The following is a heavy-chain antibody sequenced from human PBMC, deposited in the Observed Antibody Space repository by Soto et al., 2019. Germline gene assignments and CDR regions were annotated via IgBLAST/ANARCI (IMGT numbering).Heavy chain of an antibody. CDR1: GGTFSSYA. J-gene: IGHJ4*02. CDR3: AREINGEWLPGD. Sequence: QVQLVQSGAEVKKPGSSVKVSCKASGGTFSSYAISWVRQAPGQGLEWMGGIIPIFGTANYAQKFQGRVTIIADXSTSTAYMELSSLRSEDTAGYYCAREINGEWLPGDWGQGTLVTVSS. D-gene: IGHD6-19*01. CDR2: IIPIFGTA. V-gene: IGHV1-69*12.